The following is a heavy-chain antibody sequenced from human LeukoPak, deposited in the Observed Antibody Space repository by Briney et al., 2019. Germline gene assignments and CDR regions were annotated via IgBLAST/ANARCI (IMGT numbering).Heavy chain of an antibody. J-gene: IGHJ4*02. Sequence: GGSLRLSCAASGFTFSSYAMHWVRQAPGKGLEWVGVIWYDGSDKYYADSVKGRFTISRDNSKNTLYLQMNSLRFEDTAVYYCAREYSSSWYHFGYWGQGTLVTVSP. CDR1: GFTFSSYA. CDR3: AREYSSSWYHFGY. D-gene: IGHD6-13*01. V-gene: IGHV3-33*08. CDR2: IWYDGSDK.